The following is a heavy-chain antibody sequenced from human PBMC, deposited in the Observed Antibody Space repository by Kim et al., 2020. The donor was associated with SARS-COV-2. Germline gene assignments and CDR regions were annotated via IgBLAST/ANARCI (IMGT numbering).Heavy chain of an antibody. D-gene: IGHD3-3*01. CDR1: GGSISSSSYY. J-gene: IGHJ4*02. CDR2: IYYSGST. CDR3: ARQRGTTIFGVVTRTQIDY. Sequence: SETLSLTCTVSGGSISSSSYYWGWIRQPPGKGLEWIGSIYYSGSTYYNPSLKSRVTISVDTSKNQFSLKLSSVTAADTAVYYCARQRGTTIFGVVTRTQIDYWGKGTLVTVSS. V-gene: IGHV4-39*01.